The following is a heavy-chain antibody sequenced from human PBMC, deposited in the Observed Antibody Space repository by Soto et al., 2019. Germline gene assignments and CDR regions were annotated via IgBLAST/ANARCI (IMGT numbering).Heavy chain of an antibody. CDR2: INPATGAA. D-gene: IGHD3-3*01. Sequence: QLHLVKSGAVVKKPGASVTVSCSASGYPVTAYYMHWVRQAPGRGLEWMGGINPATGAAKYTQTFQGRVTMTRDTSTSTVLMELGALTSEDTAVFYGARGGGVGVAGSAAFDMWGQGTLVTVSS. CDR3: ARGGGVGVAGSAAFDM. CDR1: GYPVTAYY. J-gene: IGHJ3*02. V-gene: IGHV1-2*02.